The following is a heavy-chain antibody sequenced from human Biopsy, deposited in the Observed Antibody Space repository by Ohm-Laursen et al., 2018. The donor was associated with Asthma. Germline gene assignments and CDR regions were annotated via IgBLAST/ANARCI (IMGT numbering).Heavy chain of an antibody. CDR3: ARCQVGYSSGWSLLLKKIYYSGMDA. D-gene: IGHD6-19*01. J-gene: IGHJ6*02. V-gene: IGHV1-69*01. Sequence: SSVKVSCNAPGGTFSNFAISWVRQAPGQGLEWLGGIMTVFGTTNYAQKFQGRVTITADESTSTAYMEVTSLRSEDTAIYYCARCQVGYSSGWSLLLKKIYYSGMDAWGQGTAVTVSS. CDR1: GGTFSNFA. CDR2: IMTVFGTT.